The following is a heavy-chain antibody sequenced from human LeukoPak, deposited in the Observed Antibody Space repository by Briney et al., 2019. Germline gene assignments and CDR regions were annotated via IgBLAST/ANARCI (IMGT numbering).Heavy chain of an antibody. D-gene: IGHD1-26*01. CDR1: GFTFNIYA. V-gene: IGHV3-23*01. CDR2: ISGSGDST. Sequence: GGSLRLSCAASGFTFNIYAMNWVRQAPGKGLEWVSVISGSGDSTYYADSVKGRFTISRDNSKNTLYLQMNSLRAEDTAVYYCAKYSGSVGFDYWGQGTLVTVSS. J-gene: IGHJ4*02. CDR3: AKYSGSVGFDY.